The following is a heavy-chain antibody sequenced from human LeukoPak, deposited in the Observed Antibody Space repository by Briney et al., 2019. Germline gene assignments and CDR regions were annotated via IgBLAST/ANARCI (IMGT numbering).Heavy chain of an antibody. V-gene: IGHV4-4*07. J-gene: IGHJ6*02. D-gene: IGHD6-13*01. CDR1: GVSVSNFY. CDR3: ARDLGGAAAGYYYYYGMDV. CDR2: IYTSGST. Sequence: SETLSLTCTVSGVSVSNFYWSWIRQPAGKGLEWIGRIYTSGSTNYNPSLKSRITMSVDTSKNQLSLKLSSVTAADTAVYYCARDLGGAAAGYYYYYGMDVWGQGTTVTVSS.